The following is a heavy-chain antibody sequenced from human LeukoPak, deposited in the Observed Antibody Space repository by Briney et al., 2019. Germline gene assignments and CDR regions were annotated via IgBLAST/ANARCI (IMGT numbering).Heavy chain of an antibody. CDR2: IYPGDSDT. Sequence: GESLKISCKGSGYTFTTYWIAWVRQMPGKGLECMGIIYPGDSDTRYSPSFQGQVTISVDKSISTAYLQWTSLKASDTAIYYCARLRQAGLNPLNPWGQGTLVTVSS. D-gene: IGHD6-19*01. V-gene: IGHV5-51*01. CDR3: ARLRQAGLNPLNP. CDR1: GYTFTTYW. J-gene: IGHJ5*02.